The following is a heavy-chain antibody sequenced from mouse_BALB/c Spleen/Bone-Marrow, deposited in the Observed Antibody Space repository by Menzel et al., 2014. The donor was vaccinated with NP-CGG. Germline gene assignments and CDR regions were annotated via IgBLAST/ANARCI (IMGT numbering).Heavy chain of an antibody. V-gene: IGHV5-12*02. D-gene: IGHD2-3*01. CDR2: ISNGGGST. J-gene: IGHJ4*01. CDR1: GFTFSDYY. Sequence: EVKLVESGGGLVQPGGSLKLSCATSGFTFSDYYMYWVRQTPEKRLEWVAYISNGGGSTYYPDTVKGRFTISRDNAKNTLYLQMSRLKSEDTAMYYCARRGWYYAMDYWSQGTSVTVSS. CDR3: ARRGWYYAMDY.